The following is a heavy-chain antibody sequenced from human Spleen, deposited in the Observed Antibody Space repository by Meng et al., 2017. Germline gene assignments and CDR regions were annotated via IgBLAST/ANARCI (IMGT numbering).Heavy chain of an antibody. CDR1: GGSLSSYS. D-gene: IGHD1-26*01. J-gene: IGHJ6*02. CDR2: IIPIFGTV. V-gene: IGHV1-69*06. Sequence: SVKVSCKASGGSLSSYSISWVRQAPGQGLEWRGGIIPIFGTVNYAQRFQGRVTITADKSTSTAYMELGSLRSEDTAVYYCARKSESYWGGMLYGMDVWGQGTTVTVSS. CDR3: ARKSESYWGGMLYGMDV.